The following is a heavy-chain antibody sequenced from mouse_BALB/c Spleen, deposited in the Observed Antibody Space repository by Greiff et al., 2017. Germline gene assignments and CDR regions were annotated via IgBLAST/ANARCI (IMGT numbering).Heavy chain of an antibody. V-gene: IGHV1S81*02. CDR1: GYTFTSYY. J-gene: IGHJ3*01. D-gene: IGHD2-2*01. Sequence: QVQLQQPGAELVKPGASVKLSCKASGYTFTSYYMYWVKQRPGQGLEWIGGINPSNGGTNFNEKFKSKATLTVDKSSSTAYMQLSSLTSEDSAVYYCARDYGYDRFADWGQGTLVTVSA. CDR3: ARDYGYDRFAD. CDR2: INPSNGGT.